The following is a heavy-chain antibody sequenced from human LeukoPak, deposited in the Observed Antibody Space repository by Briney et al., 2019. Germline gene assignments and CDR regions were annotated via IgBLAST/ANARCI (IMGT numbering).Heavy chain of an antibody. Sequence: PGGSLRLSCAASGLTFSSYAMHWVRQAPGKGLEWVAVISYDGSNKYYADSVKGRFTISRDNSKNTLYLQMNSLRAEDTAVYYCARGKAAADLYYFDYWGQGTLVTVSS. D-gene: IGHD6-13*01. CDR1: GLTFSSYA. CDR3: ARGKAAADLYYFDY. CDR2: ISYDGSNK. J-gene: IGHJ4*02. V-gene: IGHV3-30*04.